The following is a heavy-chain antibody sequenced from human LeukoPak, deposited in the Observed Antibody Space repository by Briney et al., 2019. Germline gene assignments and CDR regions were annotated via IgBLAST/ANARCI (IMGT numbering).Heavy chain of an antibody. J-gene: IGHJ3*01. CDR1: GFTFSNAW. D-gene: IGHD5-24*01. Sequence: GGSLRLAWAASGFTFSNAWMSWVRQAPGKGLEWVGRIKSKTDGGTTEYAAPVKGRFTISRDDSKNTLYLQMNSLKTEDTAVYYCTTEGDGYGGAFHLWGQGTMVTVSS. V-gene: IGHV3-15*01. CDR3: TTEGDGYGGAFHL. CDR2: IKSKTDGGTT.